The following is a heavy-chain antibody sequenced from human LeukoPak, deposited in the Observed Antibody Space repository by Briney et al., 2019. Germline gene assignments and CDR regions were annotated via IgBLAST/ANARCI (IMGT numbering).Heavy chain of an antibody. J-gene: IGHJ6*03. CDR1: GYTFTGYY. D-gene: IGHD3-22*01. V-gene: IGHV1-24*01. CDR2: FDPEDGET. Sequence: ASVKVSCKASGYTFTGYYMHWVRQAPGKGLEWMGGFDPEDGETIYAQKFQGRVTMTEDTSTDTAYMELSSLRSEDTAVYYCATASSGYQYYYYYYMDVWGKGTTVTISS. CDR3: ATASSGYQYYYYYYMDV.